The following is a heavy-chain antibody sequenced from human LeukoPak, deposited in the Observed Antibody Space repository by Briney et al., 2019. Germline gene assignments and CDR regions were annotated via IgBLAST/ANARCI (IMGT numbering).Heavy chain of an antibody. D-gene: IGHD3-22*01. CDR3: ARGVDSGYPDY. CDR1: GGSISSSSYY. V-gene: IGHV4-39*07. J-gene: IGHJ4*02. Sequence: PSETLSLTCTVPGGSISSSSYYWGWIRQPPGKGLEWIGSIYYSGSTYYNPSLKSRVTISVDTSKNQFSLKLTSLTAADTAVYYCARGVDSGYPDYWGQGTLVTVSS. CDR2: IYYSGST.